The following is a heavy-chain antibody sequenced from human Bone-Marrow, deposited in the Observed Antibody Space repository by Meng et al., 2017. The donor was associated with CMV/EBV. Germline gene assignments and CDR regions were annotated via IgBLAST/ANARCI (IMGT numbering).Heavy chain of an antibody. CDR1: GFTVSSYW. V-gene: IGHV3-7*01. Sequence: ETLSLTCAASGFTVSSYWMSWVRQAPGKGLEWVANIKQDGSEKYYVYSVKGRFTMSRDNGKHSLYLQMNSMRAGDTAVYYCAREMDDGGWLRLREYYFDYWGQGTLVTVSS. J-gene: IGHJ4*02. CDR2: IKQDGSEK. D-gene: IGHD5-12*01. CDR3: AREMDDGGWLRLREYYFDY.